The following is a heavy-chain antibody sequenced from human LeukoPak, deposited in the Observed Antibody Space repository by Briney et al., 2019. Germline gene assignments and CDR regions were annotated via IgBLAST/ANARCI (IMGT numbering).Heavy chain of an antibody. CDR1: GFTFSSYG. CDR2: ISYDGSNK. J-gene: IGHJ3*02. CDR3: TKELLRDAFDI. D-gene: IGHD2-15*01. Sequence: GGSLRLSCAASGFTFSSYGMHWVRQAPGKGLEWVAVISYDGSNKYYADSVKGRFTISRDNSKNTLYLQMNSLRAEDTAVYYCTKELLRDAFDIWGQGTMVTVSS. V-gene: IGHV3-30*18.